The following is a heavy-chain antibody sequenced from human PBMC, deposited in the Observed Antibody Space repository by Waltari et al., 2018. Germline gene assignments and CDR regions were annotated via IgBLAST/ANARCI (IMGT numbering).Heavy chain of an antibody. CDR1: GFTFVRYD. Sequence: EVELVESGVGLVQPGGSLRLSCSSSGFTFVRYDRNWVRQAPEKGLEWVGRSRRKAYSFATEYAASVRGRFTISRDDSENSVSLQMNGLISEDTAVYFCARDLDGDSNLDYWGQGTQVTVSS. CDR3: ARDLDGDSNLDY. J-gene: IGHJ4*02. D-gene: IGHD2-21*02. V-gene: IGHV3-72*01. CDR2: SRRKAYSFAT.